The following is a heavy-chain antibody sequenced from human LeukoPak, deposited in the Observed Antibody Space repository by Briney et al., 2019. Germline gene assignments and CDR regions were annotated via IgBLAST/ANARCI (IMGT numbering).Heavy chain of an antibody. V-gene: IGHV4-34*01. D-gene: IGHD1-7*01. CDR3: ARRWNYGRNYYIDV. Sequence: SETLSLTCAVYGGSFSNYYWSWIRQPPGRGLEWIGEINDSGRTNYNPSLMSRVTVSVDTSKNQFSLRLISVTATDTAVYYCARRWNYGRNYYIDVWGNGATVSVSS. J-gene: IGHJ6*03. CDR2: INDSGRT. CDR1: GGSFSNYY.